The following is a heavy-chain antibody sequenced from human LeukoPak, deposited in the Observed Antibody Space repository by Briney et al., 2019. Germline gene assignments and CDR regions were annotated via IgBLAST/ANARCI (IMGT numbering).Heavy chain of an antibody. CDR1: GFTFGDYA. CDR3: TRDTPKIRGDY. J-gene: IGHJ4*02. Sequence: GRSLGLSCTASGFTFGDYAMSWVRQAPGKGLEWVGFIRSKAYGGTTEYAASVKGRFTISRDDSKSIAYLQMNSLKTEDTAVYYCTRDTPKIRGDYWGQGTLVTVSS. CDR2: IRSKAYGGTT. V-gene: IGHV3-49*04.